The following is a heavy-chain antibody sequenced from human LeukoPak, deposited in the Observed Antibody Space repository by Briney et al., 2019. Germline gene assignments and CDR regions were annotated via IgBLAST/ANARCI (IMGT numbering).Heavy chain of an antibody. D-gene: IGHD5-12*01. CDR1: GFTVSGYY. J-gene: IGHJ4*02. V-gene: IGHV3-53*01. CDR2: IYSDGST. Sequence: QTWGSLRLSCAASGFTVSGYYMSWVRQAPGKGLEWVSTIYSDGSTYYADSVKGRFIISRDNSKNTLYLQMYSLRAEDTAVYFCVGGEWLRSGLGYWGQGTLVTVSS. CDR3: VGGEWLRSGLGY.